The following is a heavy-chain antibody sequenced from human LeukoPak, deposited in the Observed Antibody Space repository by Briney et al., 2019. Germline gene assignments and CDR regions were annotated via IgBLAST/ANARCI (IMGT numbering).Heavy chain of an antibody. J-gene: IGHJ4*02. CDR3: ARMEMATAILDS. V-gene: IGHV1-2*02. D-gene: IGHD5-24*01. CDR1: EYTFTGYY. CDR2: INPNSGGT. Sequence: ASVKVSCKASEYTFTGYYMHWVRQAPGQGPEWMGWINPNSGGTNYAQKLQGRVTMTRDTSISTAYMELSSLRSDDTAVYYCARMEMATAILDSWGQGTLVTVSS.